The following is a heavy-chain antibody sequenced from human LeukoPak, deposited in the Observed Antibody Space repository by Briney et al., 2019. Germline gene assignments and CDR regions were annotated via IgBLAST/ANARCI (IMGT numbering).Heavy chain of an antibody. J-gene: IGHJ4*02. CDR1: GGSISSSNW. CDR3: AITAQYCSSTSCSDY. CDR2: IYHSGST. D-gene: IGHD2-2*01. Sequence: SETLSLTCAVSGGSISSSNWWSWVRQPPGKGLEWIGEIYHSGSTNYNPSLKSRVIISVDKSKNQFSLKLSSVTAADTAVYYCAITAQYCSSTSCSDYWGQGTLVTVSS. V-gene: IGHV4-4*02.